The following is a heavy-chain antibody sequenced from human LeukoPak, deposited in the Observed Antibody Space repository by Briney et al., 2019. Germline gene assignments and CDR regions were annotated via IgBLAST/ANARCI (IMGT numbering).Heavy chain of an antibody. CDR3: ARERRAPYSSGWYGPNDSFDI. Sequence: SGGSLRLSCAASGVTFSSYGMYWVRQAPGKGLEWVAVIWYDGSNKYYADSVKGRFTISRDNSKNTLYLQMNSLRAEDTAVYYCARERRAPYSSGWYGPNDSFDIWGQGTMVTVSS. V-gene: IGHV3-33*01. J-gene: IGHJ3*02. CDR2: IWYDGSNK. CDR1: GVTFSSYG. D-gene: IGHD6-19*01.